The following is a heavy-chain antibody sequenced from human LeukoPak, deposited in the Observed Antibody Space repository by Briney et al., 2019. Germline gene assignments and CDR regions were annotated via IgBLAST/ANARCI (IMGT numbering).Heavy chain of an antibody. Sequence: GGSLRLSCAASGFTFSSYSMNWVRQAPGKGLEWVSYISSSSSTIYYADSVKGRFTISRDNAKNSLYLQMNSLRAEDTAVHYRARVNCSGGSCHGAFDIWGQGTMVTVSS. CDR3: ARVNCSGGSCHGAFDI. CDR2: ISSSSSTI. V-gene: IGHV3-48*01. CDR1: GFTFSSYS. J-gene: IGHJ3*02. D-gene: IGHD2-15*01.